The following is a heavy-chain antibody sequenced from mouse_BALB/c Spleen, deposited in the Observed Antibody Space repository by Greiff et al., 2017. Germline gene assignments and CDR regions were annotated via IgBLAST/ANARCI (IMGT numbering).Heavy chain of an antibody. CDR2: ISYSGST. CDR3: ARYDYDRDFDY. V-gene: IGHV3-2*02. J-gene: IGHJ2*01. D-gene: IGHD2-4*01. CDR1: GYSITSDYA. Sequence: EVMLVESGPGLVKPSQSLSLTCTVTGYSITSDYAWNWIRQFPGNKLEWMGYISYSGSTSYNPSLKSRISITRDTSKNQFFLQLNSVTTEDTATYYCARYDYDRDFDYWGQGTTLTVSS.